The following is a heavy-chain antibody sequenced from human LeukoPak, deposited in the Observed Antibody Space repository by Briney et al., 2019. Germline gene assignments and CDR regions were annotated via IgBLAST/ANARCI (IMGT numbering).Heavy chain of an antibody. CDR3: TRDKQQLDDY. CDR2: ISSSSRYA. CDR1: GFTFSDYY. D-gene: IGHD1-1*01. J-gene: IGHJ4*02. Sequence: GGSLRLSCAASGFTFSDYYMSWIRQAPGKGLEWVSDISSSSRYANYADSVKGRFTISRDNAKKSLYLQMNSLRAEDTAVYYCTRDKQQLDDYWGRGTLVTVSS. V-gene: IGHV3-11*05.